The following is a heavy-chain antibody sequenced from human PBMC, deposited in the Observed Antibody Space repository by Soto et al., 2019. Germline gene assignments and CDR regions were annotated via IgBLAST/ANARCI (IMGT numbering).Heavy chain of an antibody. CDR1: GYTFTNYG. D-gene: IGHD2-2*01. J-gene: IGHJ4*02. V-gene: IGHV1-18*01. CDR3: ARVGAYCVSTSCHDY. Sequence: QVQLVQSGAEVKKPGASVKVSCKASGYTFTNYGISWVRQAPGQGLEWMGRISDYNGNTDYAQKLQGRVTMTTDTSTSTAYKELRSRRSDDTAGYYCARVGAYCVSTSCHDYWGQGTLVTVSS. CDR2: ISDYNGNT.